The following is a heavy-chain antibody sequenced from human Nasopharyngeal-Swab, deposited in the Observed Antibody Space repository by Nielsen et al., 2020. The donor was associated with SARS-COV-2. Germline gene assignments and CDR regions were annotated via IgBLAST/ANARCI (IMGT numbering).Heavy chain of an antibody. V-gene: IGHV3-48*03. D-gene: IGHD2-2*01. CDR2: ISSSGSTI. CDR3: ARDAYPGYI. J-gene: IGHJ3*02. Sequence: GESLKISCAASGFTFGSYEMNWVRQAPGKGLEWVSYISSSGSTIYYADSVKGRFTISRDNAKNSLYLQMNSLRAEDTAVYYCARDAYPGYIWGQGTMVTVSS. CDR1: GFTFGSYE.